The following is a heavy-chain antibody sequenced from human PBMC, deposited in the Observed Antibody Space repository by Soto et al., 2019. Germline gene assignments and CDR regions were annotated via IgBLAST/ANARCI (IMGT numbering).Heavy chain of an antibody. CDR2: IWYDGSNK. D-gene: IGHD6-13*01. CDR3: ARESPGMYSSSWYRNNWFDP. CDR1: GFTFSSYG. J-gene: IGHJ5*02. V-gene: IGHV3-33*01. Sequence: QVQLVESGGGVVQPGRSLRLSCAASGFTFSSYGMHWVRQAPGKGLEWVAVIWYDGSNKYYADSVKGRFTISRDNSKNTLYLQMNGLRAEDTAVYYCARESPGMYSSSWYRNNWFDPWGQGTLVTVSS.